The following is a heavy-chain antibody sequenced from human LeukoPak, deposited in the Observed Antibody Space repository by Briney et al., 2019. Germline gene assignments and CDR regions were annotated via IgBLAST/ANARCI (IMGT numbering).Heavy chain of an antibody. J-gene: IGHJ4*02. CDR2: INHSGST. CDR1: GGSFSGYY. Sequence: PSETLSLTCAVYGGSFSGYYWSWIRQPPGKGLEWIGEINHSGSTNYNPSLKSRVTISVDTSKNQFSLKLSSVTAADTAVYYCARVGNGGYSYGYFSYYFDYWGQGTLVTVSS. V-gene: IGHV4-34*01. CDR3: ARVGNGGYSYGYFSYYFDY. D-gene: IGHD5-18*01.